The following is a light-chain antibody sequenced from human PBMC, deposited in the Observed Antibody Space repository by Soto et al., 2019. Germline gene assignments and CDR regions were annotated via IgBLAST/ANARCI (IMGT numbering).Light chain of an antibody. J-gene: IGLJ1*01. CDR3: SSYTSSSTIDV. V-gene: IGLV2-14*01. CDR2: EVS. CDR1: SSDVGGYNY. Sequence: QSVLTQPASVSGSPGQSITISCTGTSSDVGGYNYVSWYQQHPGKAPKLMIYEVSNRPSGVSNRFSGSKSGNTASLTISGLQAEHEADSYCSSYTSSSTIDVLGNGTKVTVL.